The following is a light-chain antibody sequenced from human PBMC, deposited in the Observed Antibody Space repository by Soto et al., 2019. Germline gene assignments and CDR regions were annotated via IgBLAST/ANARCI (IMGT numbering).Light chain of an antibody. CDR1: QSITTD. V-gene: IGKV3-11*01. CDR2: DAS. Sequence: DIVLTQSPATLSLSPGEGVTLSCRASQSITTDLSWYQQRPGQAPRLLIYDASNRATGIPARFSGSGSGTDFTLTISSLEPEDFAVYYCQQRTQWPPTFGGGTKVEGK. CDR3: QQRTQWPPT. J-gene: IGKJ4*01.